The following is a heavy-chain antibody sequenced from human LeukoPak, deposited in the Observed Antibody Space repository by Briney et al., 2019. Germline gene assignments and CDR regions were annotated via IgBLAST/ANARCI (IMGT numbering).Heavy chain of an antibody. CDR2: ISGSGGST. V-gene: IGHV3-23*01. J-gene: IGHJ4*02. Sequence: GGSLRLSCAASGFTFSSYAMSWVRQVPGKGLEWVSAISGSGGSTYYADSVKGRFTISRDNSKNTLYLQMNSLRAEDTAVYYCAKSPPTYSGSYYYFDYWGQGTLVTVSS. CDR1: GFTFSSYA. D-gene: IGHD1-26*01. CDR3: AKSPPTYSGSYYYFDY.